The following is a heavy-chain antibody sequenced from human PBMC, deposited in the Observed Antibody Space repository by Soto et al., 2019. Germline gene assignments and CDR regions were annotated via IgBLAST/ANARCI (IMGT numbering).Heavy chain of an antibody. CDR2: IRSKGHNYAT. D-gene: IGHD3-16*01. CDR1: GFAFSGSA. J-gene: IGHJ5*02. Sequence: ATSGFAFSGSAMYWVRQASGEGPEWVGRIRSKGHNYATEYAASVKGRFTISRDDSKNTAYLQMNSLQTEDTAVYYCTRDLFSYDYSGILWFDPWGQGTLVTVSS. CDR3: TRDLFSYDYSGILWFDP. V-gene: IGHV3-73*01.